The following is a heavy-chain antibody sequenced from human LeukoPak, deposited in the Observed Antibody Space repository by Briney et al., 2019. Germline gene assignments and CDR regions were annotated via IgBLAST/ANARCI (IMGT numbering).Heavy chain of an antibody. CDR1: GGSISYHY. V-gene: IGHV4-59*08. Sequence: SETLSLTCTVSGGSISYHYWNWIRQPPGKGLEWIGEASYNGNTNYNPSLKSRVTISVDTSKNQFSLKLSSVTAADTAVYYCARHDRRDGYNSFDYWGQGTLVTVSS. CDR2: ASYNGNT. J-gene: IGHJ4*02. CDR3: ARHDRRDGYNSFDY. D-gene: IGHD5-24*01.